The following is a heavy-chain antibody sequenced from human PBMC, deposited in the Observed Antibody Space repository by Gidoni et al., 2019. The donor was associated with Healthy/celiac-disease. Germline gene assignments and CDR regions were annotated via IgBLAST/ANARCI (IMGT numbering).Heavy chain of an antibody. CDR3: ARDWGRDVNDPFDY. J-gene: IGHJ4*02. CDR2: IKQDGSEK. D-gene: IGHD7-27*01. V-gene: IGHV3-7*01. Sequence: MSWVRQAPGKGLEWVANIKQDGSEKYYVDSVKGRFTISRDNAKNSLYLQMNSLRAEDTAVYYCARDWGRDVNDPFDYWGQGTLVTVSS.